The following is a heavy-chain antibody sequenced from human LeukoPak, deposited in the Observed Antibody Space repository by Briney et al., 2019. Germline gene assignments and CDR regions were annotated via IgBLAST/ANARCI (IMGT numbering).Heavy chain of an antibody. CDR2: IYYSGST. J-gene: IGHJ3*02. V-gene: IGHV4-38-2*01. CDR3: ARHFVPAATTDAFDI. Sequence: SETLSLTCAVSGYSISSGYYWGWIRQPPGQGLEWIGSIYYSGSTYYNPSLKSRVTISVDTSKNQFSLKLSSVTAADTAVYYCARHFVPAATTDAFDIWGQGTMVTVSS. CDR1: GYSISSGYY. D-gene: IGHD2-2*01.